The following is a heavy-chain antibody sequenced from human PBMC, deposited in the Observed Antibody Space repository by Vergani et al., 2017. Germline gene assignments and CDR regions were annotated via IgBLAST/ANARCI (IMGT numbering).Heavy chain of an antibody. CDR2: ISGSSSYV. V-gene: IGHV3-21*06. D-gene: IGHD1-14*01. CDR3: ARDPPRRFDY. Sequence: VQLVESGGGVVQPGGSLRLSCAASGFTFSSYWMSWVRQAPGKGLEWVASISGSSSYVFYRDSVEGRFTITRDNAKNSLYLQMNSLRAEDTAVYHCARDPPRRFDYWGQGTLVTVSS. CDR1: GFTFSSYW. J-gene: IGHJ4*02.